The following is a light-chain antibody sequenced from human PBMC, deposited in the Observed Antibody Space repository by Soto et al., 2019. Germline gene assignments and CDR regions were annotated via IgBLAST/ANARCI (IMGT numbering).Light chain of an antibody. CDR2: WAS. V-gene: IGKV4-1*01. J-gene: IGKJ2*01. CDR1: QSVLYSSNNKNY. CDR3: QQYYSTPRT. Sequence: DIVMTQSPDSLAVSLGERATINCKSSQSVLYSSNNKNYLVWYQQKPGQPPKLLVYWASTREFGVPDRFSGSGSGTDFTLTISGLQAEDVAVYYCQQYYSTPRTFGQGTKLEIK.